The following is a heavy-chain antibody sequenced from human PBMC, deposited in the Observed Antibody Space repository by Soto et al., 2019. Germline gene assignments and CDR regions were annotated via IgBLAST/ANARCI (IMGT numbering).Heavy chain of an antibody. CDR1: GGSISSGGYY. V-gene: IGHV4-31*03. CDR3: ARGHYYDSSGYFRPNWFDP. D-gene: IGHD3-22*01. J-gene: IGHJ5*02. Sequence: PSETLSLTCTVSGGSISSGGYYWSWIRQHLGKGLEWIGYIYYSGSTYYNPSLKSRVTISVDTSKNQFSLKLSSVTTADTAVYYCARGHYYDSSGYFRPNWFDPWGQGTLVTVS. CDR2: IYYSGST.